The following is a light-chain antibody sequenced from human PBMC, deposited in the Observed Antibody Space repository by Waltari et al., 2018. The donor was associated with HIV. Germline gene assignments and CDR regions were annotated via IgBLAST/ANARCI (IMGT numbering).Light chain of an antibody. J-gene: IGLJ2*01. CDR3: YSTDNSGHHRV. CDR1: ALPKKY. Sequence: SYELTQPPSVAVSPGQTARITCTGDALPKKYASWYQQKSGQAPVLVIYEDSKRPSGFPERCSGSSSGKTATLTISGAQVEDEADYYCYSTDNSGHHRVFGTGTKLTVL. V-gene: IGLV3-10*01. CDR2: EDS.